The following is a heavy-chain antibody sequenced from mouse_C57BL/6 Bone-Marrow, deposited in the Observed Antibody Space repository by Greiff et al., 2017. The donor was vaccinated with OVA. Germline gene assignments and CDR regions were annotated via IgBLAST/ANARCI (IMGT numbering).Heavy chain of an antibody. V-gene: IGHV5-9-1*02. D-gene: IGHD1-1*01. CDR3: TRLLDGMDY. CDR1: GFTFSSYA. CDR2: ISSGGDYI. Sequence: EVNVVESGAGLVKPGGSLKLSCAASGFTFSSYAMSWVRQTPEKRLEWVAYISSGGDYIYYADTVKGRFTISRDNARNTLDLQMSSLKSEDTAMYYCTRLLDGMDYWGQGNSVTVSS. J-gene: IGHJ4*01.